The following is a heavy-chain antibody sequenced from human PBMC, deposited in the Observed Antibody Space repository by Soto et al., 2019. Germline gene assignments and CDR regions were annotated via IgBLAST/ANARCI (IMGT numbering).Heavy chain of an antibody. CDR1: GFTFSSYG. J-gene: IGHJ4*02. CDR3: ARDILEGVTSGYFDY. D-gene: IGHD1-26*01. V-gene: IGHV3-33*01. CDR2: IWYDGSNK. Sequence: QVKLVESGGGVVQPGRSLRLSCAASGFTFSSYGMHWVRQAPGKGLEWVAVIWYDGSNKYYADSVKGRFTISRDNSKNTLYLQMNSLRAEDTAVYYCARDILEGVTSGYFDYWGQGTLVTVSS.